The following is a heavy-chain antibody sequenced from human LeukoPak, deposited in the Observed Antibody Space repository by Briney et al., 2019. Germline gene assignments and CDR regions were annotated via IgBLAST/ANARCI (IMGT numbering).Heavy chain of an antibody. D-gene: IGHD6-25*01. CDR2: IFHNGNT. J-gene: IGHJ3*01. Sequence: SETLSLTCTVSGGSTSPYYWSWIRQPPGKGLEWSGYIFHNGNTNYNPSLKSRVTILVDRSKNQFSLKLSSVTAADTAVYYCVRKAANSGAFDVWALGTMVTVSS. CDR1: GGSTSPYY. CDR3: VRKAANSGAFDV. V-gene: IGHV4-4*09.